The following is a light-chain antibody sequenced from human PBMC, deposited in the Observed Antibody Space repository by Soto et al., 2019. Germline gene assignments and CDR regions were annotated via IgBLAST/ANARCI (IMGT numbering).Light chain of an antibody. CDR2: GAS. CDR1: HSVSSSY. Sequence: IVLTQSPGTLSLSPGERATLSCRASHSVSSSYLAWYQQKPGQAPRLLIYGASSRATGIPDRFSGSGSGTDFTLTISRLEPEDFAVYYCQQYCSSPPYTFGPGTKVDIK. V-gene: IGKV3-20*01. J-gene: IGKJ3*01. CDR3: QQYCSSPPYT.